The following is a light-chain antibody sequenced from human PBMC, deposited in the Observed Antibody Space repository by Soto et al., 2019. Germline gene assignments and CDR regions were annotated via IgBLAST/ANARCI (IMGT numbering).Light chain of an antibody. CDR2: GNN. Sequence: QSVLTQPPSVSGAPGQRVTISCTGSSSNIGAGYEVHWYQQLPGTAPKLLIYGNNNRPSGVPDRFSGSKSGSSASLAITGLQAEDEADYHCQSYDSSLSGYVFGTGTKLTVL. J-gene: IGLJ1*01. CDR1: SSNIGAGYE. V-gene: IGLV1-40*01. CDR3: QSYDSSLSGYV.